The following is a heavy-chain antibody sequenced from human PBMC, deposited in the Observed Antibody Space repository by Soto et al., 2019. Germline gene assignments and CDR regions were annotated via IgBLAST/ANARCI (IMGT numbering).Heavy chain of an antibody. Sequence: PGGSLRLSCAASGFTFSNAWMSWVRQAPGKGLEWVGRIKSKTDGGTTDYAAPVKGRFTISRDDSKNTLYLQMNSLKTDDTAVYYCARRDFWSGYPITNYYYGMDVWGQGTTVTVSS. CDR2: IKSKTDGGTT. J-gene: IGHJ6*02. CDR3: ARRDFWSGYPITNYYYGMDV. CDR1: GFTFSNAW. D-gene: IGHD3-3*01. V-gene: IGHV3-15*01.